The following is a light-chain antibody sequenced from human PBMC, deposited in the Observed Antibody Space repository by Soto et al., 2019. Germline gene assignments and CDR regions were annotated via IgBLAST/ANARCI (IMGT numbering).Light chain of an antibody. CDR3: QQRSNWPLT. CDR2: GAS. J-gene: IGKJ3*01. CDR1: QSVSSSS. Sequence: EIVLTQSPGTLSLSPGERATLSCRASQSVSSSSLAWYQQKPGQAPRLLISGASSRAADIPDRFSGSGSGTDFTLTINRLEPEDFAVYYCQQRSNWPLTFGPGTKVDIK. V-gene: IGKV3D-20*02.